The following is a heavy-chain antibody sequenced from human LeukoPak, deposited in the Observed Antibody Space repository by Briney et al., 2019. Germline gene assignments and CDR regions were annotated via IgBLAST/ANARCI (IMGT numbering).Heavy chain of an antibody. J-gene: IGHJ4*02. V-gene: IGHV3-23*01. CDR3: ARGSRWGSYGYFDY. Sequence: GGSLRLSCAASGLTFSSYAMSWVRQAPGKGLEWVSAISGSGGSTYYADSVKGRFTTSRDNSKNTLYLQMNSLRAEDTAVYYCARGSRWGSYGYFDYWGQGTLVTVSS. CDR2: ISGSGGST. D-gene: IGHD5-18*01. CDR1: GLTFSSYA.